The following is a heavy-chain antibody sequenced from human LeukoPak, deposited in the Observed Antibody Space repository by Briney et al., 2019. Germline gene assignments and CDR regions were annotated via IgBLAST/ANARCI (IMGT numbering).Heavy chain of an antibody. CDR2: MYNSGST. CDR1: GGSISSYY. D-gene: IGHD3-3*01. CDR3: ARVGFWGGYYSWFDP. J-gene: IGHJ5*02. V-gene: IGHV4-59*01. Sequence: SETLSLTCTVSGGSISSYYWSWIRQPPGKGLEWIGYMYNSGSTNYNPSLKSRVTISVDTSKNQLSLKLSSVTAADTAVYYCARVGFWGGYYSWFDPWGQGTLVTVSS.